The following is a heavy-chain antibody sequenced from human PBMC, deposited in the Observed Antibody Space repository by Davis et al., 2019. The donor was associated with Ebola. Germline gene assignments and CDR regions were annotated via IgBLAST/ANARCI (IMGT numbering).Heavy chain of an antibody. V-gene: IGHV3-7*04. D-gene: IGHD3-3*01. CDR1: GFTVSNYG. CDR2: ITQDGSEK. Sequence: GESLKISCAASGFTVSNYGRHWVRQAPGKGLEWVANITQDGSEKYYVDSVKGRFTISRDNAKNSLYLQMNSLRAEDTAVYYCARADYDFWSGYYGYWGQGTLVTVSS. J-gene: IGHJ4*02. CDR3: ARADYDFWSGYYGY.